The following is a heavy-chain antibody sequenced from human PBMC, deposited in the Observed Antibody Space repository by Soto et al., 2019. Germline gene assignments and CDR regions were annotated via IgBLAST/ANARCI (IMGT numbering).Heavy chain of an antibody. V-gene: IGHV3-66*01. J-gene: IGHJ4*02. D-gene: IGHD5-12*01. Sequence: GGSLRLSCAASGFTVSSNYMSWVRQAPGKGLEWVSVIYSGGSTYYADSVKGRFTISRDNSKNTIYLQMNNLTAEDTAVYYCATMQVAITFIAYWVQGTLVTVSS. CDR1: GFTVSSNY. CDR2: IYSGGST. CDR3: ATMQVAITFIAY.